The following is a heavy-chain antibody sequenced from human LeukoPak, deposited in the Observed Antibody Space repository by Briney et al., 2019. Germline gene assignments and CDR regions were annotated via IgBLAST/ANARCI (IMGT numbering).Heavy chain of an antibody. J-gene: IGHJ4*02. D-gene: IGHD3-3*01. CDR3: AKESSYYDFWSGYYSDY. CDR2: VSNSGSST. CDR1: GVTFSSYA. V-gene: IGHV3-23*01. Sequence: PGGSLRLSCAASGVTFSSYAMSWVRQAPGKGLGWVSAVSNSGSSTYYADSVKGRFTISRDNSKNTLYLQMNSLRPEDTAVYYCAKESSYYDFWSGYYSDYWGQGTLVTVSS.